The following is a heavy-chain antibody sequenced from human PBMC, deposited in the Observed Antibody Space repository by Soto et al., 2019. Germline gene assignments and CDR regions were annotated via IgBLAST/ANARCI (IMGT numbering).Heavy chain of an antibody. CDR2: INAGNGNT. Sequence: GASVKVSSKASGYTFTSYAMHGVRQAPGPRLEWMGWINAGNGNTKYSQKFQGRVTMTTDTSTSTAYMELRSLRSDDTAVYYCARVRLSDYWNAEYFQHWGQGTLVTVSS. CDR1: GYTFTSYA. CDR3: ARVRLSDYWNAEYFQH. J-gene: IGHJ1*01. V-gene: IGHV1-3*01. D-gene: IGHD1-1*01.